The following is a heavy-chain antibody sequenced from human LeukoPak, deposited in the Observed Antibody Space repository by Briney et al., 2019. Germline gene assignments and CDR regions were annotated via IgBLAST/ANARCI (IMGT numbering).Heavy chain of an antibody. D-gene: IGHD3-10*01. CDR3: AREDGSGSFPPFDY. J-gene: IGHJ4*02. Sequence: PGGSLRLSCAASGFTFSSYSMNWVRQAPGKGLEWVSSIDTSSRYIYYGDSVKGRFTISRDNAKNSLYLQMNSLRAEDTAVYYCAREDGSGSFPPFDYWGQGTLVTVSS. CDR2: IDTSSRYI. CDR1: GFTFSSYS. V-gene: IGHV3-21*01.